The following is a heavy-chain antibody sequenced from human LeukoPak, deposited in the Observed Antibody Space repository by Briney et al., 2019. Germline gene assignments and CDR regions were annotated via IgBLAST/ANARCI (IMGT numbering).Heavy chain of an antibody. Sequence: GGSLRLSCAASGFTFSSYAMSWVRQAPGKGLEWVSAISGSGGSTYYADSVKGRFTISRDNSKNTLYLQMNSLRAEDTAVYCCAKVLRYYDSSALDYWGQGTLVTVSS. CDR3: AKVLRYYDSSALDY. J-gene: IGHJ4*02. CDR2: ISGSGGST. CDR1: GFTFSSYA. D-gene: IGHD3-22*01. V-gene: IGHV3-23*01.